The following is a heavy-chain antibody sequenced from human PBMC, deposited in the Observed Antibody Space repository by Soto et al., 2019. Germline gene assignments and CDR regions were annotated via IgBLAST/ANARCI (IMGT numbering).Heavy chain of an antibody. J-gene: IGHJ4*02. CDR3: ARFGGSTFSKPQFDY. V-gene: IGHV5-51*01. CDR1: GYGLYGYW. D-gene: IGHD2-2*01. CDR2: IYPDDSNT. Sequence: PXEPLKTPVKGSGYGLYGYWIGWVRQMPGKGLEWMGIIYPDDSNTRYSPSFQGQVTISADKSISTAYLQWSSLKASDTGMYYCARFGGSTFSKPQFDYWGQGTLVSV.